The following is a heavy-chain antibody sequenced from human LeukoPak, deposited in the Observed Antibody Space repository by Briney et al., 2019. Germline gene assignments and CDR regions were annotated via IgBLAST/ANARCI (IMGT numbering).Heavy chain of an antibody. J-gene: IGHJ4*02. CDR3: ARELSPVVKYYFEY. CDR2: IWYDGSNK. V-gene: IGHV3-33*01. CDR1: GFTFSSYG. D-gene: IGHD3-22*01. Sequence: PGGSLRLSCVASGFTFSSYGIHWVRQAPGKGLEWVAVIWYDGSNKYYADSVKGRFTISRDNSKNTLYLQMNSLRAEDTALYYCARELSPVVKYYFEYWGQGTLFTVSP.